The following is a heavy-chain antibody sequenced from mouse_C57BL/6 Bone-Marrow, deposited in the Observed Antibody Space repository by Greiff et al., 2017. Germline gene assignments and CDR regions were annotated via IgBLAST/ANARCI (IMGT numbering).Heavy chain of an antibody. V-gene: IGHV1-19*01. CDR3: ARSHYYGSSYQGAMDY. D-gene: IGHD1-1*01. Sequence: EVKLQESGPVLVKPGASVKMSCKASGYTFTDYYMNWVKQSHGKSLEWIGVINPYDGGTSYNQKFKGKATLTVDKSSSTAYMELNSLTSEDSAVYYCARSHYYGSSYQGAMDYGGQGTSVTVSS. J-gene: IGHJ4*01. CDR1: GYTFTDYY. CDR2: INPYDGGT.